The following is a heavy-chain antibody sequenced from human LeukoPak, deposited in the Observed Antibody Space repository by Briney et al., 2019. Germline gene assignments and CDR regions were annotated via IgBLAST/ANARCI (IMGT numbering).Heavy chain of an antibody. CDR2: ISSSSSYI. D-gene: IGHD4-17*01. V-gene: IGHV3-21*01. Sequence: GGSLRLSCAASGFTFSSYSMNWVRQAPGKGLEWVSSISSSSSYIYYADSVKGRFTISRDNAKNSLYLQMNSLRAEDTAVYYCARDRSDCGDYIFDYWGQGTLVTVSS. J-gene: IGHJ4*02. CDR3: ARDRSDCGDYIFDY. CDR1: GFTFSSYS.